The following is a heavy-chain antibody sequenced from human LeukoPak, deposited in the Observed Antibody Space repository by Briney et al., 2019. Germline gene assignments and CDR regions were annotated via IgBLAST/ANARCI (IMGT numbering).Heavy chain of an antibody. J-gene: IGHJ5*02. V-gene: IGHV4-61*02. CDR3: ARDLWGGYPDYNWFDP. D-gene: IGHD3-3*01. CDR2: IYTSGST. CDR1: GGSISSGCYY. Sequence: SQTLSLTCTVSGGSISSGCYYWSWIRQPAGKGLEWIGRIYTSGSTNYNPSLKSRVTISVDTSKNQFSLKLSSVTAADTAVYYCARDLWGGYPDYNWFDPWGQGTLVTVSS.